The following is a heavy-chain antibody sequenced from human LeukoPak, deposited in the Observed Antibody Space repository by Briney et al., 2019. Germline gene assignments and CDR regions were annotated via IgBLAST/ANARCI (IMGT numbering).Heavy chain of an antibody. V-gene: IGHV3-11*04. CDR1: GFTFSDYY. D-gene: IGHD3/OR15-3a*01. J-gene: IGHJ6*03. CDR3: ATPLDTVDYYYYMDV. Sequence: GGSLRLSCAASGFTFSDYYMSCIRQAPGKGLEWISFISSSGDTIYYADSVKGRFTISRDNAKKSLYLQMNSLRVGDTAVYYCATPLDTVDYYYYMDVWGKGTTVTVSS. CDR2: ISSSGDTI.